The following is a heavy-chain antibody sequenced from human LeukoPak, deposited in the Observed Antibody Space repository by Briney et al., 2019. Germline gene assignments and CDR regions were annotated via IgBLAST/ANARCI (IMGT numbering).Heavy chain of an antibody. V-gene: IGHV4-34*01. J-gene: IGHJ6*03. CDR2: INHSGGT. CDR1: GGSFSGYY. D-gene: IGHD5-12*01. CDR3: ARGGRRAATIEDYYYYYMDV. Sequence: SETLSLTCAVYGGSFSGYYWSWIRQPPGKGLEWIGEINHSGGTNYNPSLKSRVTISVDTSKNQFSLKLSSVTAADTAVYYCARGGRRAATIEDYYYYYMDVWGKGTTVTISS.